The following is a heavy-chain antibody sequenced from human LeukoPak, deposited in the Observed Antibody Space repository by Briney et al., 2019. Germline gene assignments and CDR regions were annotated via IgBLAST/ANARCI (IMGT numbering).Heavy chain of an antibody. Sequence: PGGSLRLSCTAFGFTFSSYGMHWVRQAPGRGLEWVAAIQYDGSIEYYADSVKGRFTISRDQSKNTLFSQVNSLRAEDTAVYYCAREGYSYGYYAFDIWGQGTMVTVSS. CDR2: IQYDGSIE. CDR3: AREGYSYGYYAFDI. CDR1: GFTFSSYG. J-gene: IGHJ3*02. D-gene: IGHD5-18*01. V-gene: IGHV3-33*01.